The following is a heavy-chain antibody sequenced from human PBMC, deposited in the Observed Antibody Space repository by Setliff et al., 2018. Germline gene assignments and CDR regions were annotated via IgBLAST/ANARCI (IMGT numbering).Heavy chain of an antibody. CDR2: IYYSGST. J-gene: IGHJ5*02. CDR1: GGSISSSSYY. Sequence: SETLSLTCTVSGGSISSSSYYWGWIRQPPGKGLEWIESIYYSGSTYYNPSLKSRVTISVDTSKNQFSLKLSSVTAADTAVYYCARIHLLLWFGELLSGWFDPWGQGTLVTVSS. CDR3: ARIHLLLWFGELLSGWFDP. V-gene: IGHV4-39*07. D-gene: IGHD3-10*01.